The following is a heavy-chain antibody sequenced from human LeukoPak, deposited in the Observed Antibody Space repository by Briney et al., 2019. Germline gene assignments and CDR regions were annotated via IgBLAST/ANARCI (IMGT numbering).Heavy chain of an antibody. Sequence: ASVRVSCKASGYTFTGYYIHWVRQAPGQGLEWMGWINPNSGGTNYAQKFQGTVTMTTDTSISTAYMELSRLRSDDTAVYYCARGGNWKEKAFDIWGQGTMLTVSS. J-gene: IGHJ3*02. CDR1: GYTFTGYY. V-gene: IGHV1-2*02. CDR3: ARGGNWKEKAFDI. D-gene: IGHD1-20*01. CDR2: INPNSGGT.